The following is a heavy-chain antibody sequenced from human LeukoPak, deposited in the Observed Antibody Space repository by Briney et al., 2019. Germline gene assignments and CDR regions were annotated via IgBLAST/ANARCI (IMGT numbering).Heavy chain of an antibody. J-gene: IGHJ3*02. D-gene: IGHD5-24*01. CDR2: INQGGSGK. CDR1: GFTFSRYW. Sequence: GGSLRLSCAASGFTFSRYWMSWVRQAPGKGLEWVANINQGGSGKYYVDSVKGRFTISRDNAKNSLHLQMNSLRAEDTAVYYCANVGDGYSDAFYIWGQGTMVTVSS. V-gene: IGHV3-7*01. CDR3: ANVGDGYSDAFYI.